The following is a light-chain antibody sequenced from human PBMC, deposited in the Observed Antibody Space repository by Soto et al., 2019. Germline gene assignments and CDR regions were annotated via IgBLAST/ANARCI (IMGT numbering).Light chain of an antibody. CDR3: QQYGRT. CDR2: GAS. J-gene: IGKJ1*01. CDR1: QSISSSY. Sequence: EIVLTQSPGTLSLSPGERATLSRRASQSISSSYLAWYQQKPGQAPRLLIYGASSRATGIPDRFSGSGSGKDFTLTISRLEPEDFAVYYCQQYGRTFGQGTKVDIK. V-gene: IGKV3-20*01.